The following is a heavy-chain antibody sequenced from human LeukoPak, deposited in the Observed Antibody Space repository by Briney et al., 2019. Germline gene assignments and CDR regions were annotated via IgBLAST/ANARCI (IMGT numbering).Heavy chain of an antibody. J-gene: IGHJ4*02. CDR3: ARNYGDYVDY. CDR1: GGSISSSSYY. D-gene: IGHD4-17*01. CDR2: IYYSGST. V-gene: IGHV4-39*07. Sequence: SETLSLTCTVSGGSISSSSYYWGWIRQPPGKGLEWIGSIYYSGSTYYNPSLKSRVTISVDTSKNQFSLKLSSVTAADTAVYYCARNYGDYVDYWGQGTLVTVSS.